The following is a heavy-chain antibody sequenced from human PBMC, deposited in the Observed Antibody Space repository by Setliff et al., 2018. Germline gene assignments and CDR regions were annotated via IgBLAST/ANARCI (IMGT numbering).Heavy chain of an antibody. Sequence: PSETLSLTCAMSEDSLGNFWIRQAPGKGLEWIAYIYKSGSTNYKPSLKSRVTIFPGTSKSLFSLKLTTVTAADTAVYYCARHGGRLWSPFDYWGQGTLVTVSS. D-gene: IGHD3-16*01. CDR1: EDSLGNF. CDR2: IYKSGST. V-gene: IGHV4-59*08. CDR3: ARHGGRLWSPFDY. J-gene: IGHJ4*02.